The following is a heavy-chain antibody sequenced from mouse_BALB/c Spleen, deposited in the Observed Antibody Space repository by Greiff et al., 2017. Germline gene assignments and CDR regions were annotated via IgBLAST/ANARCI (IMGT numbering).Heavy chain of an antibody. Sequence: DVQLQESGPGLVKPSQSLSLTCTVTGYSITSDYAWNWIRQFPGNKLEWMGYISYSGSTSYNPSLKSRISITRDTSKNQFFLQLNSVTTEDTATYYCARDSLLRFDYWGQGTTLTVSS. CDR1: GYSITSDYA. D-gene: IGHD1-1*01. CDR3: ARDSLLRFDY. V-gene: IGHV3-2*02. J-gene: IGHJ2*01. CDR2: ISYSGST.